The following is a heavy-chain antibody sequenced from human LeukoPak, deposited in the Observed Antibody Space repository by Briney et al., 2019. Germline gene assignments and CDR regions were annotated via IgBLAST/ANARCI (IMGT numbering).Heavy chain of an antibody. J-gene: IGHJ4*02. V-gene: IGHV4-61*01. D-gene: IGHD2-8*01. CDR3: ARGRMGRRRFDY. CDR2: IYYSGNT. CDR1: GGSVSSDFFY. Sequence: SETLSLTCTVSGGSVSSDFFYWNWIRQPPGKGLEWIGYIYYSGNTNYNPSLQNRVTFSVDTSKNQFSLKPSSVTAADTAVYYCARGRMGRRRFDYWGQGTLVTVSS.